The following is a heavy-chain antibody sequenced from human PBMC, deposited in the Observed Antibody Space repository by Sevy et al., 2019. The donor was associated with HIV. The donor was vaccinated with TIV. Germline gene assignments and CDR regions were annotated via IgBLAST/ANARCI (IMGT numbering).Heavy chain of an antibody. CDR3: ARVSGWHLRYGMDV. CDR2: MNTNTGNT. CDR1: GFNFASYD. D-gene: IGHD6-19*01. J-gene: IGHJ6*02. V-gene: IGHV1-8*02. Sequence: ASVKVSCKASGFNFASYDIYWVRQATGQGLEWMGWMNTNTGNTGFAHKFQGRVTMTRNTSITTAYMELSNLRSEDTAVYYCARVSGWHLRYGMDVWGQGTTVTVSS.